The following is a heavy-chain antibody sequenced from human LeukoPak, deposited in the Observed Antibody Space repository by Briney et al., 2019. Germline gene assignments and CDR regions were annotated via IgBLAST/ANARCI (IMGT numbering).Heavy chain of an antibody. CDR3: ASVYDFSGWYYYYYMDI. V-gene: IGHV1-69*05. D-gene: IGHD3-3*01. CDR2: TIPIFGTA. Sequence: SVKVSCKASGGTFSSYAISWVRQAPGQGLEWMGGTIPIFGTANYAQKFQGRVTITTDESTSTAYMELSSLRSEDTAVYYCASVYDFSGWYYYYYMDIWGKGTTVTVSS. J-gene: IGHJ6*03. CDR1: GGTFSSYA.